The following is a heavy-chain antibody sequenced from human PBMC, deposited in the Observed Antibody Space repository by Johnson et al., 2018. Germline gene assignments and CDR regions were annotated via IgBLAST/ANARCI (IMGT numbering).Heavy chain of an antibody. J-gene: IGHJ4*02. CDR2: ISKDGNNK. D-gene: IGHD6-13*01. V-gene: IGHV3-30*03. CDR3: EGEIAAAATVGNY. Sequence: QVQLVQSGGGVVQXGRSLRLSCAASGFTLSSYGMHWVRQAPGRGLAWVAAISKDGNNKIYGDSVKGRFHISRDNSKKTVYLQMNSLRTEDTAVYYSEGEIAAAATVGNYWGQGTLVTVSS. CDR1: GFTLSSYG.